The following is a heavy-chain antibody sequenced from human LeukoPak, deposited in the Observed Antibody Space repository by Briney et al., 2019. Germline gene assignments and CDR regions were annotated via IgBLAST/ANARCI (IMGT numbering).Heavy chain of an antibody. CDR3: ARFYKSDYYDSADAFDI. CDR1: GCTFTSYG. D-gene: IGHD3-22*01. CDR2: ISAYNGNT. J-gene: IGHJ3*02. Sequence: GASVKVSCKASGCTFTSYGISWVRQAPGQGLEWMGWISAYNGNTNYAQKLQGRVTMTTDTSTSTAYMELRSLRSDDTAVYYCARFYKSDYYDSADAFDIWGQGTMVTVSS. V-gene: IGHV1-18*01.